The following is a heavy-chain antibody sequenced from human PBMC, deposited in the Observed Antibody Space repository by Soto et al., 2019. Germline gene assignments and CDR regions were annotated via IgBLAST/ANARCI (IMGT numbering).Heavy chain of an antibody. CDR3: ANKGGTYYFY. V-gene: IGHV4-4*02. Sequence: QVQLQESGPGLVKPSGTLSLTCAVSGVSISGSKWWTWVRQSPGKGLEWIGEISPSGNSNYNPSLKGRVTISADKSKNQFSLQLTSVTAADTAIYYCANKGGTYYFYWGQGTLVTVSS. D-gene: IGHD1-26*01. CDR1: GVSISGSKW. J-gene: IGHJ4*02. CDR2: ISPSGNS.